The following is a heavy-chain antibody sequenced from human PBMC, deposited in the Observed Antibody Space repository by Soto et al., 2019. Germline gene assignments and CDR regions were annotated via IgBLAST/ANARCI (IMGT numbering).Heavy chain of an antibody. D-gene: IGHD6-19*01. Sequence: GGSLRLSCAASGFTFSSYAMSWVRQAPGMGLEWISSIRSSGDNTYYADSVKGRFTISRDNSKSMLYVQMNSLRDEDTAVYYCAKLPVAGSSTFDYWGQGILVTVSS. J-gene: IGHJ4*02. CDR1: GFTFSSYA. CDR3: AKLPVAGSSTFDY. CDR2: IRSSGDNT. V-gene: IGHV3-23*01.